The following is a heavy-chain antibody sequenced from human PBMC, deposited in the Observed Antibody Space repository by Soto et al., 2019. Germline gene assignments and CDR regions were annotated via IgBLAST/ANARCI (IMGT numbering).Heavy chain of an antibody. J-gene: IGHJ6*02. CDR2: IIPIFGTA. CDR3: ARGYCSGGSCYSVSYYYYGMDV. Sequence: GASVKVSCKASGGTFSSYAISWVRQAPGQGLEWMGGIIPIFGTANYAQKFQGRVTITADESTSTAYMELSSLRSEDTAVYYCARGYCSGGSCYSVSYYYYGMDVCGQGTTVPAPS. V-gene: IGHV1-69*13. D-gene: IGHD2-15*01. CDR1: GGTFSSYA.